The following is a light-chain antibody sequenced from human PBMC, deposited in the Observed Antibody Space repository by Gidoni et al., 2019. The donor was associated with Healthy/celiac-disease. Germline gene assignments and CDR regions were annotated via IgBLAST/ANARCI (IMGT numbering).Light chain of an antibody. CDR3: GTWDSSLSAGV. CDR2: DNN. CDR1: SSNIGNKY. Sequence: QSVLTQPPSVSAAPGHKVTISCSGSSSNIGNKYVSWYQQLPGTAPKLLIYDNNKRPSGIPDRFSGSKSGTSATLGITGLQTGDEADYYCGTWDSSLSAGVFGGGTKLTVL. J-gene: IGLJ3*02. V-gene: IGLV1-51*01.